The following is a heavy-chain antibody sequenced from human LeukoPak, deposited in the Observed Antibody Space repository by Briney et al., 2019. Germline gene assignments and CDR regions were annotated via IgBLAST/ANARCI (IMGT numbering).Heavy chain of an antibody. J-gene: IGHJ4*02. Sequence: PGVSLRLSCAASAFTFSNYAMSWVPQAPGKGREWVSAISGSGGDTYYVDSVKGRFTISRDNSKNTLSLQMSSLRVEDTALYYCATVSYSGINYFISWGRGTLVTVSS. CDR3: ATVSYSGINYFIS. D-gene: IGHD2-21*01. CDR2: ISGSGGDT. CDR1: AFTFSNYA. V-gene: IGHV3-23*01.